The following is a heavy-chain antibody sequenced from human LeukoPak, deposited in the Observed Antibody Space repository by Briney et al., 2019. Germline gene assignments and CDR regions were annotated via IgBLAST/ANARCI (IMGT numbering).Heavy chain of an antibody. Sequence: PSETLSLTCTVSGGSISSSNYYWGWIRQPPGQGLEWIGTIYYSGITYYNPSLKSRVTISVDKSKNQFSLKLSSVTAADTAVYYCARGPKLAFWGQGTLVTVSS. J-gene: IGHJ4*02. CDR1: GGSISSSNYY. CDR2: IYYSGIT. D-gene: IGHD1-7*01. CDR3: ARGPKLAF. V-gene: IGHV4-39*07.